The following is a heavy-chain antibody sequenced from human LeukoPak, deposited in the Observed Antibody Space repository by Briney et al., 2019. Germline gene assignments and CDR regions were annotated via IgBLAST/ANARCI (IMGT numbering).Heavy chain of an antibody. CDR3: ARDWGMLRGLYYFDY. V-gene: IGHV1-2*02. CDR2: INPNSGDT. J-gene: IGHJ4*02. D-gene: IGHD3-10*01. CDR1: GYTFIGYY. Sequence: GASVKVSCKASGYTFIGYYMHWVRQAPGQGLEWMGRINPNSGDTNYAQKLQGRVTMTRDTSISTAYMELTRLRSDDTAVYYCARDWGMLRGLYYFDYWGQGTQVTVSS.